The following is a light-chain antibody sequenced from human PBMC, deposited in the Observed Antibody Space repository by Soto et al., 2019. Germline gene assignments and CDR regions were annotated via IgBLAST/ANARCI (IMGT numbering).Light chain of an antibody. CDR3: QQYGSFRA. V-gene: IGKV3-20*01. CDR2: GAS. J-gene: IGKJ1*01. CDR1: QSVSSSY. Sequence: EIVLTQSPGTLSLSPGERATLSCRASQSVSSSYLAWYQQKPGQAPRLLIYGASSRATGIPDRFSGSGSGTDFTLTISRLEPEDFAVYYCQQYGSFRACGQGNKVEIK.